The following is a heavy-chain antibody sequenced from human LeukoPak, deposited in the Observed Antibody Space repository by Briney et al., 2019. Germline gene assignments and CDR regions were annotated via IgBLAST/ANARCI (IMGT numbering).Heavy chain of an antibody. CDR2: IYYSGST. V-gene: IGHV4-59*01. D-gene: IGHD3-9*01. CDR1: GGSISSYY. CDR3: ARSKDILTGYCFDY. J-gene: IGHJ4*02. Sequence: SSETLSLTCTVSGGSISSYYWSWIRQPPEKGLEWIGYIYYSGSTNYNPSLKSRVTMSVDTSKNQFSLKLSSVTAADTAVYYCARSKDILTGYCFDYWGQGTLVTVSS.